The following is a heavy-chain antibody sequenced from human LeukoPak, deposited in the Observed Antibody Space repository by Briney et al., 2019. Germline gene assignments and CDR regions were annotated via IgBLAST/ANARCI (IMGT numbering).Heavy chain of an antibody. D-gene: IGHD3-22*01. CDR3: ARLPTFYYDSSGYHYDY. CDR1: GFTFSSYG. J-gene: IGHJ4*02. Sequence: GGSLRLSCAASGFTFSSYGMHWVRQAPGKGLEWVAVIWYDGSNKYYADSVKGRFTISKDKSKNTLYLQMDNLRAEDTGVYFCARLPTFYYDSSGYHYDYWGQGTLVTVSS. V-gene: IGHV3-33*01. CDR2: IWYDGSNK.